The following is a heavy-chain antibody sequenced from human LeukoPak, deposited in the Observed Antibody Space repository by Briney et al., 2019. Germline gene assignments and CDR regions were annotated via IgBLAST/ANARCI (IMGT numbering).Heavy chain of an antibody. CDR3: AKGIESSGTYYTSFDY. D-gene: IGHD1-26*01. Sequence: GGSLRLSCAASGSNFNSYALSWVRHAPGKGLECVSGISGSGGATKYADSVEGRFTISRDNAKNTLFLQMSSLRAEDTAIYYCAKGIESSGTYYTSFDYWGQGTLVTVSS. J-gene: IGHJ4*02. V-gene: IGHV3-23*01. CDR2: ISGSGGAT. CDR1: GSNFNSYA.